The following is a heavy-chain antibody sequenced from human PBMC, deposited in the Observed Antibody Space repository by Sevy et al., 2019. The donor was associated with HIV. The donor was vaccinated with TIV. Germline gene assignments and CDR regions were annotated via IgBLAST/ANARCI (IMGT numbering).Heavy chain of an antibody. CDR3: AGAFGGVIAYYYYYGMDV. V-gene: IGHV1-2*02. J-gene: IGHJ6*02. Sequence: ASVKVSCKASGYTFTGYYMHWVRQAPGQGLEWMGWINPNSGGTNYAQKFQGRVTMTRDTSISTAYMELSRLRSDDTAVYSCAGAFGGVIAYYYYYGMDVWGQGTTVTVSS. D-gene: IGHD3-16*02. CDR1: GYTFTGYY. CDR2: INPNSGGT.